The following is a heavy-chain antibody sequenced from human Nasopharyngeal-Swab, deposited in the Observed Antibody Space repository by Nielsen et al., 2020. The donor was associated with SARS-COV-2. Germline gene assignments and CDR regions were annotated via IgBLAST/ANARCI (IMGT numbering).Heavy chain of an antibody. Sequence: WVRQAPGQGLEWMGRINPNSGGTNYAQKFQGRVTMTRDTSISTAYMELRSLRSDDTAVYYCARGGRYCSSTSCYGGIWFDPWGQGTLVTVSS. CDR3: ARGGRYCSSTSCYGGIWFDP. J-gene: IGHJ5*02. V-gene: IGHV1-2*06. D-gene: IGHD2-2*01. CDR2: INPNSGGT.